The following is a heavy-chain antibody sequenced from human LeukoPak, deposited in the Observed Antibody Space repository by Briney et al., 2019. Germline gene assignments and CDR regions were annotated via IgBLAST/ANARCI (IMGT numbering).Heavy chain of an antibody. CDR3: ATAGPISGRHNYFDS. CDR2: INHSGST. J-gene: IGHJ4*02. CDR1: GGSFSDYY. Sequence: PSETLSLTCAVYGGSFSDYYWTWIRQPPGKGLEWLGEINHSGSTNYNPSLKSRVTISVDTSKNQFSLKLTSVTAADTAVYYCATAGPISGRHNYFDSWGQGTLVTVSS. D-gene: IGHD3-10*01. V-gene: IGHV4-34*01.